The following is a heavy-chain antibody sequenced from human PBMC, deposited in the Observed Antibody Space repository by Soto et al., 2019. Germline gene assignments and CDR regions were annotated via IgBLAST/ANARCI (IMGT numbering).Heavy chain of an antibody. J-gene: IGHJ4*02. D-gene: IGHD2-2*01. CDR1: GFTFSTYW. V-gene: IGHV3-74*01. CDR3: ARDSRTALDY. Sequence: EVQLVESGGGLVQPGGSLRLSCTASGFTFSTYWMHWARQAPGKGLVWVSRINIDGTNTRYADSVKGRFSISRDNAKNTLYLQMDSVTAEDTAVYYCARDSRTALDYWGQGSLVTVSS. CDR2: INIDGTNT.